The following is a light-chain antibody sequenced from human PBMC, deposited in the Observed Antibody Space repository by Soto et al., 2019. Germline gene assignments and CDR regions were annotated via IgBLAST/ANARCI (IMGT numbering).Light chain of an antibody. Sequence: QSVLTQPPSASGAPGQRVTISCSGSSSNIGSNYVYWYQQLPGTAPKLLIYRNDQRPSGVPDRFSGSESGTSASLAISGLRSEDEADYYCAAWDDSLSGVVFGGGTKVTVL. CDR3: AAWDDSLSGVV. CDR1: SSNIGSNY. V-gene: IGLV1-47*01. CDR2: RND. J-gene: IGLJ2*01.